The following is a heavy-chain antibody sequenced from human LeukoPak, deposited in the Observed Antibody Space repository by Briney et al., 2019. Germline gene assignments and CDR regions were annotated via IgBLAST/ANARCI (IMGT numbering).Heavy chain of an antibody. J-gene: IGHJ6*03. CDR2: IGYDGSNK. D-gene: IGHD3-10*01. V-gene: IGHV3-30*02. CDR1: GFTFSSYG. CDR3: AKRGRGSGSTLYYYYYMDV. Sequence: PGGSLRLSCAASGFTFSSYGMHWVRQAPGKGLEWVAFIGYDGSNKYYADSVKGRFTISRDNSKNTLYLQMNSLRAEDTAVYYCAKRGRGSGSTLYYYYYMDVWGKGTTVTVSS.